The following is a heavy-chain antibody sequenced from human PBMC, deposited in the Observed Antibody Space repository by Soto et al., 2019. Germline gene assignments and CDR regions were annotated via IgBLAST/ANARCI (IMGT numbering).Heavy chain of an antibody. CDR3: VRDGTKTLRDWFDP. J-gene: IGHJ5*02. D-gene: IGHD1-1*01. CDR1: GGSITSDHYY. CDR2: IYATGTT. Sequence: SETLSLTCSVSGGSITSDHYYWNWIRQRPGKGLEWIGRIYATGTTDYIPSLKSRVMMSVDTSKKQFSLKLRSVTAADTAVYYCVRDGTKTLRDWFDPWGQGISVTVSS. V-gene: IGHV4-61*01.